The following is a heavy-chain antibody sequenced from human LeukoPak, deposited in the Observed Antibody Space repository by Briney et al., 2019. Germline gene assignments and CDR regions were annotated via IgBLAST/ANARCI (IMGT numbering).Heavy chain of an antibody. D-gene: IGHD5-18*01. J-gene: IGHJ4*01. Sequence: GGSLRLSCAGSGFTFSTYAVSWFRQAPGEGLEWVSTIIYSGGTTYYSDSLKGRFTISTDNSKNTLYLQMNSLRAEDTAVYYCAKGSGIQLWSLFVYCGQRALVTVSS. CDR2: IIYSGGTT. CDR1: GFTFSTYA. V-gene: IGHV3-23*01. CDR3: AKGSGIQLWSLFVY.